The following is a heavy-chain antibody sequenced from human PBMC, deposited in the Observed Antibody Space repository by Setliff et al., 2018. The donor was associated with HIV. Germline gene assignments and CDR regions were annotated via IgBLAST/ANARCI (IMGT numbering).Heavy chain of an antibody. Sequence: GGSLRLSCAASGFTFSGFWMSWVRQAPGKGLEWVANINQDGSDKYYADSVKGRFTISRDNAKNSLYLQMNSLRAEDTAVYYCARPNYYDSSGPFDYWGQGTLVTVS. CDR3: ARPNYYDSSGPFDY. V-gene: IGHV3-7*02. J-gene: IGHJ4*02. CDR2: INQDGSDK. D-gene: IGHD3-22*01. CDR1: GFTFSGFW.